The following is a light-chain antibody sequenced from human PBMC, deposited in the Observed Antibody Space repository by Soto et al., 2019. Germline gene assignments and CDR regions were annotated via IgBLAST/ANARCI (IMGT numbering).Light chain of an antibody. Sequence: GYRVTITCRASQGISSYLAWYQQKPGKAPKLLIYAASTLQSGVPSRFSGSGSGTEFTLTISSLQPEDFATYYCQQLNSYPITFGQGRRLEIK. CDR2: AAS. V-gene: IGKV1-9*01. CDR1: QGISSY. J-gene: IGKJ5*01. CDR3: QQLNSYPIT.